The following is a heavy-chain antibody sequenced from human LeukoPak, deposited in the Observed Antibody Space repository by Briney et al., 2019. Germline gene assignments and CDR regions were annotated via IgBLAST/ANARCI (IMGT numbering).Heavy chain of an antibody. D-gene: IGHD1-1*01. J-gene: IGHJ3*02. CDR2: IKQDGSEK. Sequence: PGGSLRLSCAASGFAFSTYWMNWIRQAPGKGLEWVANIKQDGSEKYYLDSVKGRFTISRDNAKNSLYLQMSSLRAEDTAVYYCAKPITTTGATDGFDIWGQGAKVTVSS. V-gene: IGHV3-7*01. CDR1: GFAFSTYW. CDR3: AKPITTTGATDGFDI.